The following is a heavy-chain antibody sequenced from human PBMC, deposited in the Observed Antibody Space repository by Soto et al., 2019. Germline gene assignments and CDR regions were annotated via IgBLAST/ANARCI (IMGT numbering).Heavy chain of an antibody. V-gene: IGHV6-1*01. CDR1: VDSVSSNSAA. Sequence: SQTLSLTCVISVDSVSSNSAAWNWIGQSPSRGLEWLGKTYYRSKWYNDYAISVKSRITINPDTSKNQFSLQLNSVTPQDTAVYYCARGVLATGFDYWAQGTLVTVSS. CDR3: ARGVLATGFDY. J-gene: IGHJ4*02. CDR2: TYYRSKWYN. D-gene: IGHD2-21*01.